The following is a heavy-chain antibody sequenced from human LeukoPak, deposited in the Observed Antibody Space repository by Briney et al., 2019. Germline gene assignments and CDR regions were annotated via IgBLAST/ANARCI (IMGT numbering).Heavy chain of an antibody. V-gene: IGHV3-30*18. CDR3: AKEHLATMVRGVLDY. CDR2: ISYDGSNK. CDR1: GFTFSSYG. J-gene: IGHJ4*02. Sequence: PGGSLRLSCAASGFTFSSYGMHWVRQAPGKGLEWVAVISYDGSNKYYADSVKGRFTISRDSSKNTLYLQMNSLRAEDTAVYYCAKEHLATMVRGVLDYWGQGTLVTVSS. D-gene: IGHD3-10*01.